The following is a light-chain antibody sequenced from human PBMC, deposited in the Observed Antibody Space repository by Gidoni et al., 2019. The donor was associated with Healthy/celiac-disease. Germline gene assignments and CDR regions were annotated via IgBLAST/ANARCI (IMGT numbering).Light chain of an antibody. CDR2: DVS. CDR1: SSDVGGYNY. CDR3: SSYTSISTLV. V-gene: IGLV2-14*01. J-gene: IGLJ2*01. Sequence: QSALTQPAAVSGAPGQSITISCTGTSSDVGGYNYVSWYQQHPGTAPNLMIYDVSNRPSGVSHRFSGSKSGHPASLTISGLQAEDEADYFCSSYTSISTLVFGGGTKLTVL.